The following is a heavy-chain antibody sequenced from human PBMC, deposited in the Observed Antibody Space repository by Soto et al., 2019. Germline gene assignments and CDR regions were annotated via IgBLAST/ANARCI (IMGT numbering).Heavy chain of an antibody. J-gene: IGHJ6*02. CDR3: ARVPGTSSGWYGGYYYYGMDV. Sequence: ASVKVSCKASGYTFTSYDINWVRQATGQGLEWMGWMNPNSGNTGYAQKFQGRVTMTRNTSISTAYMELSSLRSEDTAVYYCARVPGTSSGWYGGYYYYGMDVWGQGTKVTVPS. D-gene: IGHD6-19*01. CDR2: MNPNSGNT. V-gene: IGHV1-8*01. CDR1: GYTFTSYD.